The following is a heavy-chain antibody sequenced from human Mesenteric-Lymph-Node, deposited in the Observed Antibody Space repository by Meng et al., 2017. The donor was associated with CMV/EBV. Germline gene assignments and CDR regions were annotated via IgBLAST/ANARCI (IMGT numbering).Heavy chain of an antibody. CDR3: ARCGGATLWYFDL. D-gene: IGHD1-26*01. CDR2: ISSSSSTI. V-gene: IGHV3-48*04. CDR1: GFTFSSYS. J-gene: IGHJ2*01. Sequence: GESLKISCAASGFTFSSYSMNWVRQAPGKGLEWVSYISSSSSTIYYADSVKGRFTISRDNAKNSLYLQMNSLRAEDTAVYYCARCGGATLWYFDLWGRGTLVTVSS.